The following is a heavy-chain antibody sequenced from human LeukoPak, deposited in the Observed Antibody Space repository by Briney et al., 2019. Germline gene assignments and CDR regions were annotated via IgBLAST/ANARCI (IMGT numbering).Heavy chain of an antibody. V-gene: IGHV4-59*01. CDR3: AQIEDYGDYYFDY. D-gene: IGHD4-17*01. Sequence: SETLSLTCTVSGGSISSYYWSWIRQPPGKGLEWIGYIYYSGSTNYNPSLKSRVTISVDTSKNQFSLKLSSVTAADTAVCYCAQIEDYGDYYFDYWGQGTLVTVSS. CDR1: GGSISSYY. CDR2: IYYSGST. J-gene: IGHJ4*02.